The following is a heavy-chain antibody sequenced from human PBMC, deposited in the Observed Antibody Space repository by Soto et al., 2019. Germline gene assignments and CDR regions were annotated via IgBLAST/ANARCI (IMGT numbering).Heavy chain of an antibody. J-gene: IGHJ4*02. CDR1: GFRFGDYY. CDR3: ARGLVIAATRGPLDY. D-gene: IGHD2-21*01. Sequence: GGSLRLCYAASGFRFGDYYMSWIRQTPGKGLEWVSYISSSAYTIYYAASLEGRFTISRDNAKNSLFLQMNSLRADDTAVYYCARGLVIAATRGPLDYWGPGILVTVSS. CDR2: ISSSAYTI. V-gene: IGHV3-11*01.